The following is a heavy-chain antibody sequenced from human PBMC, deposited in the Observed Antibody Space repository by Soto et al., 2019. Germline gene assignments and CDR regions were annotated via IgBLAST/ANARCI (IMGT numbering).Heavy chain of an antibody. J-gene: IGHJ4*02. D-gene: IGHD3-22*01. V-gene: IGHV3-23*01. CDR2: ISGTGGST. CDR1: GFTFSSYA. Sequence: GGSLRLSCATSGFTFSSYAMSWVRQTPGKGLEWVSTISGTGGSTYYPDSVKGRFTISRDNSKNTVYLQMNSLRAEDAAVYYCAKEMTSGYYLFDYWGQGTLVTVSS. CDR3: AKEMTSGYYLFDY.